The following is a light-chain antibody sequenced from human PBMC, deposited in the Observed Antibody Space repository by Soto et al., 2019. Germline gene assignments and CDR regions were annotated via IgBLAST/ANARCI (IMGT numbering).Light chain of an antibody. J-gene: IGLJ3*02. CDR1: SSDVGGYNY. V-gene: IGLV2-11*01. Sequence: QPVLTQPRSVSGSPGQSVTISCTGTSSDVGGYNYVSWYQQHPGKAPKLMIYDVSKRPSGVPDRFSGSKSGNTASLTISGLQAEDEADYYCCSYAGSYGVFGGGTKVTVL. CDR2: DVS. CDR3: CSYAGSYGV.